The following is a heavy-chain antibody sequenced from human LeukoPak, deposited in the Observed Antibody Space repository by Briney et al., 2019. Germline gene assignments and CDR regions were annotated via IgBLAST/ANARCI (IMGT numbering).Heavy chain of an antibody. CDR2: VSSSGSTI. J-gene: IGHJ4*02. CDR3: ARDPWCSGGSCYSGTEYYFDY. Sequence: GGSLRLSCAASGFTFSDYYMSWIRQAPGKGLEWVSYVSSSGSTIYYADSVKGRFTISRDNAKNSLYLQMNSLRAEDTAVYYCARDPWCSGGSCYSGTEYYFDYRGQGTLVTVSS. V-gene: IGHV3-11*01. D-gene: IGHD2-15*01. CDR1: GFTFSDYY.